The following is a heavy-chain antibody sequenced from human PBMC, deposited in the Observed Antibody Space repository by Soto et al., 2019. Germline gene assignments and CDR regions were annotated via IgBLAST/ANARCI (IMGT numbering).Heavy chain of an antibody. CDR1: GFTVSSNY. Sequence: GGSLRLSCAASGFTVSSNYMSWVRQAPGKGLEWVSVIYSGGSTYYADSVKGRFTISRDNSKNTLYLQMNSLRAEDTAVYYCARAPRITMVRGARYFDYWGQGTLVTVSS. CDR2: IYSGGST. CDR3: ARAPRITMVRGARYFDY. J-gene: IGHJ4*02. V-gene: IGHV3-66*01. D-gene: IGHD3-10*01.